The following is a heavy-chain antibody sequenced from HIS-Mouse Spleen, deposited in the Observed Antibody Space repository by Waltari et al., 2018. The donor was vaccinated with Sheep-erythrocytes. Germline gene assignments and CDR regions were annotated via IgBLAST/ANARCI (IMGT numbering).Heavy chain of an antibody. CDR2: INHSGST. J-gene: IGHJ4*02. D-gene: IGHD6-19*01. CDR3: ARAMGYSSGWYHTDY. V-gene: IGHV4-34*01. CDR1: GGSFSGYY. Sequence: QVQLQQWGAGLLKPSGTLSLTCAVYGGSFSGYYWSWIRQPPGKGLEWIGEINHSGSTNYNPSLKSRVTISVDTSKNQFSLKLSSVTAADTAVYYCARAMGYSSGWYHTDYWGQGTLVTVSS.